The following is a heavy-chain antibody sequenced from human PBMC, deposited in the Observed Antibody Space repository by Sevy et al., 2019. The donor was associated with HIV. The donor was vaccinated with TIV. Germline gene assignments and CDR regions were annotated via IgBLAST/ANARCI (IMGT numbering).Heavy chain of an antibody. Sequence: GGSLRLSCRASGFTFGDYTMSWFRQAPGKGLEWVAFIRSKAYGGTTEYAASVKGRFTISRDESKSIAYLQMNSLKTEATDVYYCTRVEGAAEGGMDVWGQGTTVTVSS. CDR1: GFTFGDYT. D-gene: IGHD1-26*01. CDR3: TRVEGAAEGGMDV. J-gene: IGHJ6*02. CDR2: IRSKAYGGTT. V-gene: IGHV3-49*03.